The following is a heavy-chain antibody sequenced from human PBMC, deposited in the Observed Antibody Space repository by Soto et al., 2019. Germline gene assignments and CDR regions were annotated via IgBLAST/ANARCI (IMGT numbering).Heavy chain of an antibody. CDR1: GYTFTSYG. D-gene: IGHD1-26*01. V-gene: IGHV1-18*01. J-gene: IGHJ4*02. CDR3: ARSGVWEPRDY. Sequence: QVQLVQSGAEVKKPGASVKVSCKASGYTFTSYGISWVRQAPEQGLEWMGWISAYNGNTNYAQQLQGRVTMTTDTSTNTAAMELRSLRSDDTAVSYGARSGVWEPRDYWGQGTLVTFSS. CDR2: ISAYNGNT.